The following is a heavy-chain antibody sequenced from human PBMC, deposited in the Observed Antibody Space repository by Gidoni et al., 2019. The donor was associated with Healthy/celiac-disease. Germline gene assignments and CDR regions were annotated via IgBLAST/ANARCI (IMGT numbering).Heavy chain of an antibody. D-gene: IGHD3-3*01. CDR1: GCSFRGYY. CDR3: ASYGGGGVVIRSWFDP. J-gene: IGHJ5*02. CDR2: INHSGST. Sequence: QVQLQQWGAGLLKPSETLSLTCAVYGCSFRGYYWSWIRQPPGKGLEWIGEINHSGSTNYNPSLKSRVTISVDTSKNQFSLKLSSVTAADTAVYYCASYGGGGVVIRSWFDPWGQGTLVTVSS. V-gene: IGHV4-34*01.